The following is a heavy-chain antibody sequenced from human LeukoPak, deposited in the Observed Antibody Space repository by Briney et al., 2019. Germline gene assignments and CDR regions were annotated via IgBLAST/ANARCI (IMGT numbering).Heavy chain of an antibody. CDR3: AKVGTNYPVPDY. J-gene: IGHJ4*02. D-gene: IGHD4/OR15-4a*01. CDR1: GFSFSSYS. CDR2: MTSNGDSI. V-gene: IGHV3-21*04. Sequence: PGGSLRLSCGASGFSFSSYSMNWVRQAPGKGREWVASMTSNGDSIYYASSVRGRFTISRDNAKNLLYLQMNSLRAEDTAVYYCAKVGTNYPVPDYWGQGTLVTVSS.